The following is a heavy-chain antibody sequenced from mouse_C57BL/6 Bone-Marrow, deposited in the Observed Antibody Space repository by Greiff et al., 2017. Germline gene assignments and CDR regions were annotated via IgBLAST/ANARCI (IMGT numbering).Heavy chain of an antibody. Sequence: QVQLQQSGAELVKPGASVKISCKASGYAFSSYWMNWVKQRPGKGLEWIGQIYPGDGDTNYNGKFKGKATLTADKSSSTAYMQLSSLTSEDSAVYFCAAIYNGNWYFDVWGTGTTVTVSS. CDR1: GYAFSSYW. CDR2: IYPGDGDT. D-gene: IGHD2-1*01. V-gene: IGHV1-80*01. J-gene: IGHJ1*03. CDR3: AAIYNGNWYFDV.